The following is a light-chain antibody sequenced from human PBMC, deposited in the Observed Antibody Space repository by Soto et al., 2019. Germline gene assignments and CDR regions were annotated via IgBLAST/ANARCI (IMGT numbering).Light chain of an antibody. J-gene: IGLJ1*01. Sequence: QSVLTQPPSVSGAPGQRVTISCTGSSSNIGSTYDVQWYQQLPGTAPKLLIHGNTDRPSGVPDRFSGSKSGTSASLAITGLQAVDEADYICQSYDDILGVHYVFGTGTKLTVL. V-gene: IGLV1-40*01. CDR2: GNT. CDR3: QSYDDILGVHYV. CDR1: SSNIGSTYD.